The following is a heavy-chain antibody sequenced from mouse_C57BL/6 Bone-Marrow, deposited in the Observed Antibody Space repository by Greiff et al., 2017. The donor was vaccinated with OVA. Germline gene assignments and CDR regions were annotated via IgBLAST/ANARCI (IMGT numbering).Heavy chain of an antibody. J-gene: IGHJ1*03. CDR3: ARDRVVAEDWYFDV. CDR2: INYDGSST. Sequence: EVKLMESEGGLVQPGSSMKLSCTASGFTFSDYYMAWVRQVPEKGLEWVANINYDGSSTYYLDSLKSRFIISRDNAKNILYLQMSSLKSEDTATYYCARDRVVAEDWYFDVWGTGTTVTVSS. D-gene: IGHD1-1*01. V-gene: IGHV5-16*01. CDR1: GFTFSDYY.